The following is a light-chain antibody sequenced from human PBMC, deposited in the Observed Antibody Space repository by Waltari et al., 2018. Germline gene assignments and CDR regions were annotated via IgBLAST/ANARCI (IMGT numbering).Light chain of an antibody. CDR1: TSDLGGYNY. J-gene: IGLJ3*02. CDR2: DVS. Sequence: QSALTQPASVSGSLGQSITISCTGTTSDLGGYNYVSWYQQHPGKAPKLMIYDVSSRPSGVSNRFSGSKSGNTASLIISGLQAEDEADYYCSSFTSSSTWVFGGGTKLTVL. V-gene: IGLV2-14*01. CDR3: SSFTSSSTWV.